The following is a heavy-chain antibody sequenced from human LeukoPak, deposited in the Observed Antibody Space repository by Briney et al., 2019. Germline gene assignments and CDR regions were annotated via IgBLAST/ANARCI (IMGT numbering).Heavy chain of an antibody. CDR1: GFTFSSHR. J-gene: IGHJ4*01. V-gene: IGHV3-48*01. CDR2: ISGSSDDI. CDR3: VREGFYFFDF. Sequence: GGSLRLSCAASGFTFSSHRMNWVRQAPGKGLEWVADISGSSDDIHYADSVTGRFTISRDNAKDSVYLQMNSLRAEDSATYYCVREGFYFFDFWGQGTLVTVSS.